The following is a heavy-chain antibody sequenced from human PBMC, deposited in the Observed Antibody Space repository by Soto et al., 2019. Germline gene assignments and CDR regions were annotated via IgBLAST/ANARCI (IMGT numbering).Heavy chain of an antibody. V-gene: IGHV3-66*01. CDR3: ARDDVHCSAGRCYGVPMDV. Sequence: EVQLVESGGGLVQPGGSLRLSCAASGFTDSSNYMSWVRQAPGKGLEWVSLIQSGGSTYYAGSVKGRFTISRDNSKNTLFLQMNSLRADDTGVYYCARDDVHCSAGRCYGVPMDVWGNGTTVTVSS. J-gene: IGHJ6*03. CDR1: GFTDSSNY. CDR2: IQSGGST. D-gene: IGHD2-15*01.